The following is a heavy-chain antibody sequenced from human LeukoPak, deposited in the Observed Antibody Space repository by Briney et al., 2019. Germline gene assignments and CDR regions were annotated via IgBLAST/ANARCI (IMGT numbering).Heavy chain of an antibody. CDR3: TRGPMRLWIHNGMDV. J-gene: IGHJ6*01. D-gene: IGHD1-1*01. CDR2: VRSKAYRGTK. CDR1: GFSFGDHS. Sequence: GGSLTLSCTASGFSFGDHSMAWVRQAPGKGREWVGFVRSKAYRGTKESAASVKGRFIISRDDFKCIVYLQMNSLKTEDTGVYYCTRGPMRLWIHNGMDVWGQGTTVTVSS. V-gene: IGHV3-49*04.